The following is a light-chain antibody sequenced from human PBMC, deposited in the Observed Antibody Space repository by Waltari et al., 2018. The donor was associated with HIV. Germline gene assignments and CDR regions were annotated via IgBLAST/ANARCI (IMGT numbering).Light chain of an antibody. CDR1: SSDIGGYNF. V-gene: IGLV2-14*01. Sequence: QSARTQPASVSGSPGQSITISCTGTSSDIGGYNFVSWYQQHPGRAPRLMIYEVTCLPSGVSNRFSGSRSGNTASLTISGLQAEDEADYYCSSYTSSATGVLFGGGTTLTVL. J-gene: IGLJ2*01. CDR2: EVT. CDR3: SSYTSSATGVL.